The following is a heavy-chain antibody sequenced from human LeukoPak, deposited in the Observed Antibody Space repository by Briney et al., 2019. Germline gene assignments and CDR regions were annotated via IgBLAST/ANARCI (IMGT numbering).Heavy chain of an antibody. CDR1: GGSMRSYY. CDR2: IYSSGST. D-gene: IGHD3-10*01. J-gene: IGHJ5*02. V-gene: IGHV4-4*09. CDR3: ARANDGLLWSVGPPGRRFDP. Sequence: PSETLSLTCTVSGGSMRSYYWSWIRQSPGKGLEWIGYIYSSGSTNYNPSLKSRVTISVDMSKSQSPLKVNFVSAACTAVYYCARANDGLLWSVGPPGRRFDPWGQGTLVTVSP.